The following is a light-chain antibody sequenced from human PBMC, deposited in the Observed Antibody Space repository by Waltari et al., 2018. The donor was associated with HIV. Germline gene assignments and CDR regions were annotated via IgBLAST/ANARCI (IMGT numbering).Light chain of an antibody. V-gene: IGKV3-20*01. CDR3: QHYGSSSHT. CDR2: ETS. J-gene: IGKJ2*01. CDR1: QSLSAYY. Sequence: EIVLTQSPATLSLSPGERATLSCRASQSLSAYYLAWYQHKPGQPPRLLIYETSTRATGVPDRFTGGGSGTLFTLTIKGLVPDDSARYYCQHYGSSSHTFGQGTKLEIK.